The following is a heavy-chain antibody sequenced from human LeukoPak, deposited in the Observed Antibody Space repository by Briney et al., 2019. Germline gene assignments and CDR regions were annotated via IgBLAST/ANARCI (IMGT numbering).Heavy chain of an antibody. CDR3: ARDLEVYSSGWNYFDY. D-gene: IGHD6-19*01. Sequence: SQTLSLTCTVSGGSISSGSYYWSWIRQPAGKGLEWIGRIYTSGSTNYNPSLKSRVTISVDTSKNQFSLKLSSVTAADTAVYYCARDLEVYSSGWNYFDYWGQGTLVTVSS. CDR1: GGSISSGSYY. V-gene: IGHV4-61*02. J-gene: IGHJ4*02. CDR2: IYTSGST.